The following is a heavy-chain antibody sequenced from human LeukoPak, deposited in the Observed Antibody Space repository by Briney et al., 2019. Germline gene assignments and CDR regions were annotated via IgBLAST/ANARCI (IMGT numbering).Heavy chain of an antibody. D-gene: IGHD6-6*01. Sequence: PGGSLRVSCAASGFTFSSYAMHWVRQAPGKGLEWVAVISYDGSNKYYADSVKGRFTISRDNSKNTLYLQMNSLRAEDTAVYYCARDSSSSLDYWGQGTLVTVSS. CDR1: GFTFSSYA. CDR2: ISYDGSNK. CDR3: ARDSSSSLDY. J-gene: IGHJ4*02. V-gene: IGHV3-30*04.